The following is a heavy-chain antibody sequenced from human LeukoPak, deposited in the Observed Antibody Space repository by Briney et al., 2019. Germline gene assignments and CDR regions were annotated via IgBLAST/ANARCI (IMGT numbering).Heavy chain of an antibody. J-gene: IGHJ4*02. Sequence: PGGSLRLSCAASGFTFSSYWVHWVRHPPGKGLVWVSHINNDGSSTSYADSVQGRFTISRDNAKNTVYLQMNGLRAEDTAIYYCARDLPFQAYWGQGTLVTVSS. D-gene: IGHD2-21*02. CDR2: INNDGSST. CDR3: ARDLPFQAY. CDR1: GFTFSSYW. V-gene: IGHV3-74*01.